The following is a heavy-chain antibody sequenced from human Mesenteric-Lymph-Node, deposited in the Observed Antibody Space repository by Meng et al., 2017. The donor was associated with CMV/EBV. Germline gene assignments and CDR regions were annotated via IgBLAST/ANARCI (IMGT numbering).Heavy chain of an antibody. J-gene: IGHJ3*01. V-gene: IGHV5-51*01. Sequence: GESLKISCKGSGYRFSTSWIGWVRQLPGKGLEWMGIIYPADSDTRYSPSFQGQVTVSADKSINTAYLSWSSLKASDTAMYYCAKPPTWADFHDGDVLDLWGQGTMVTVSS. CDR3: AKPPTWADFHDGDVLDL. D-gene: IGHD2/OR15-2a*01. CDR2: IYPADSDT. CDR1: GYRFSTSW.